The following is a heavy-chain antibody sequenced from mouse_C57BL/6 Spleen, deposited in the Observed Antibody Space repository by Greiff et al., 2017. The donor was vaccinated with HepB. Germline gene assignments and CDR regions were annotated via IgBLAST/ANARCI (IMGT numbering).Heavy chain of an antibody. CDR2: ISGGGGNT. CDR1: GFTFSSYT. V-gene: IGHV5-9*01. Sequence: EVKLVESGGGLEKPGGSLKLSCAASGFTFSSYTMSWVRQTPEKRLEWVATISGGGGNTYYPDSVKGRFTISRDNAKNTLYLQMSSLRSEDTALYYCAREVSFMDYWGQGTSVTVSS. D-gene: IGHD1-3*01. J-gene: IGHJ4*01. CDR3: AREVSFMDY.